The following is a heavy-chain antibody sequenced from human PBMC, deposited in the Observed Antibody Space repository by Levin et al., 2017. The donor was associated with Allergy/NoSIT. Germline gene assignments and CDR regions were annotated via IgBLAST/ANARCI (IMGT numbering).Heavy chain of an antibody. J-gene: IGHJ4*02. D-gene: IGHD3-9*01. V-gene: IGHV4-39*01. CDR1: GGSISSSISY. CDR3: ARQCYDILTGYYNFDY. Sequence: SETLSLTCTVSGGSISSSISYWGWFRQAPGKGLEWIGSIYNSGSTYYNPSLKSRVTTSVDTSKNQFSLKLSSVTAADTAVYYCARQCYDILTGYYNFDYWGQGTLVTVSS. CDR2: IYNSGST.